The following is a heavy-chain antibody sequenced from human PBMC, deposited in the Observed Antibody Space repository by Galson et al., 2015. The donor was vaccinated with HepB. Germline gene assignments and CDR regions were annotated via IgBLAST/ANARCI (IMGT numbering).Heavy chain of an antibody. J-gene: IGHJ4*02. CDR3: ARDTVLNVYFDY. Sequence: SLRLSCAASGFTFSSYAMHWVRQAPGKGLEWVAVISYDGSNKYYADSVKDRFTISRDNSKNTLYLQMNSLRAEDTAVYYCARDTVLNVYFDYWGQGTLVTVSS. CDR2: ISYDGSNK. V-gene: IGHV3-30*04. CDR1: GFTFSSYA. D-gene: IGHD6-6*01.